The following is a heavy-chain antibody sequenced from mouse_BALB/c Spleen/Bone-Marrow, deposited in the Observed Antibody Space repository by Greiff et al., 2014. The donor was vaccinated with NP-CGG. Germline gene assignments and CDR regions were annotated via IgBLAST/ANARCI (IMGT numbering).Heavy chain of an antibody. CDR1: GYTFTSYY. Sequence: VQLQQSGPELVKPGASVRISCKASGYTFTSYYIHWVKQRPGQGLEWIGWIYPGNVNTKYNEKFKGKATLTADKSSSTAYMQRSGLAAEDSAVYSSARNDYDYFDYWGQGTPLTVSS. CDR2: IYPGNVNT. V-gene: IGHV1S56*01. D-gene: IGHD2-4*01. CDR3: ARNDYDYFDY. J-gene: IGHJ2*01.